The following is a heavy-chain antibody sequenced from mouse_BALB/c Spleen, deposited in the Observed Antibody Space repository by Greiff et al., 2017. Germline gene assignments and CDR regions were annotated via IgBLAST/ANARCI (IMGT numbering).Heavy chain of an antibody. CDR1: GYAFTNYL. CDR2: INPGSGGT. J-gene: IGHJ1*01. Sequence: VQLQQSGAELVRPGTSVKVSCKASGYAFTNYLIEWVKQRPGQGLEWIGVINPGSGGTNYNEKFKGKATLTADKSSSTAYMQLSSLTSDDSAVYFCARSEGYWYFDVWGAGTTVTVSS. V-gene: IGHV1-54*03. CDR3: ARSEGYWYFDV.